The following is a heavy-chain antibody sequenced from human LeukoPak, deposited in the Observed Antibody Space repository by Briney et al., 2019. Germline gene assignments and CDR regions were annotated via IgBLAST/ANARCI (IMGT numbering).Heavy chain of an antibody. Sequence: GGSLRLSCAASGFTFSSYGMSWVRRAPGKGLEWVSAIGGRDGSTYYADSVKGRFTISRGNSKNTLYVQMNSLRAEDTAVYYCAKGHYYGSGSLDYWGQGTLVTVSS. CDR2: IGGRDGST. CDR3: AKGHYYGSGSLDY. D-gene: IGHD3-10*01. CDR1: GFTFSSYG. V-gene: IGHV3-23*01. J-gene: IGHJ4*02.